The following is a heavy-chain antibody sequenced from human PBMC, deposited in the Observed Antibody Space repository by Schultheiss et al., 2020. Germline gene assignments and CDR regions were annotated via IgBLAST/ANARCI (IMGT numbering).Heavy chain of an antibody. D-gene: IGHD6-6*01. Sequence: LSLTCAASGFTFSSYDMHWVRQATGKGLEWVSAIGTAGDPYYPGSVKGRFTISRENAKNSLYLQMNSLRAEDTAVYYCAREGIGQYSSSSDFDYWGQGTLVTVSS. CDR3: AREGIGQYSSSSDFDY. CDR2: IGTAGDP. CDR1: GFTFSSYD. V-gene: IGHV3-13*05. J-gene: IGHJ4*02.